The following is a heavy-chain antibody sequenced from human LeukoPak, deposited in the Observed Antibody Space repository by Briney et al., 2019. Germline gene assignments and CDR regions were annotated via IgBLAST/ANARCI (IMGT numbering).Heavy chain of an antibody. CDR2: SHYSGNT. D-gene: IGHD4-17*01. Sequence: PSETLSLTCTVSGGSSSSYYWSWIRQPPGKGLEWIRYSHYSGNTNYNPSLKSRVTILLDTSKNQFSLKLTSVTAADTAVYYCARGKSYGDYGYWGQGTLVTVSA. CDR1: GGSSSSYY. J-gene: IGHJ4*02. CDR3: ARGKSYGDYGY. V-gene: IGHV4-59*01.